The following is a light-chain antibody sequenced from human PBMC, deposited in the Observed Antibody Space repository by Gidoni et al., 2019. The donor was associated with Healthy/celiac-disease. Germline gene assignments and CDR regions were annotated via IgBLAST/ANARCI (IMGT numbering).Light chain of an antibody. CDR3: AAWDDSLSGLYV. Sequence: QSVLTQPPSASGTPGQRVTISCSGSSSNIVSNYVYWYQQLPGTAPKLLIYRNNQRPSGVPDRFSGSKSGTSASLAISGLRSEDEADYYCAAWDDSLSGLYVFGTGTKVTVL. V-gene: IGLV1-47*01. J-gene: IGLJ1*01. CDR1: SSNIVSNY. CDR2: RNN.